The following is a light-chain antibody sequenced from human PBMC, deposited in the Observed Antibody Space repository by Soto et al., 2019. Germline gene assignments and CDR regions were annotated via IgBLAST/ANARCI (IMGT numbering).Light chain of an antibody. CDR1: QSISTW. CDR2: DAS. Sequence: DIQMTQSPSTLSASVGDRVTITCRASQSISTWLAWYQQKPGKAPKLLIYDASSLESGVPPRFSGSGSGTEFTLTISSLQPDDFATYYCQQYYTYSWTFGQGTK. CDR3: QQYYTYSWT. J-gene: IGKJ1*01. V-gene: IGKV1-5*01.